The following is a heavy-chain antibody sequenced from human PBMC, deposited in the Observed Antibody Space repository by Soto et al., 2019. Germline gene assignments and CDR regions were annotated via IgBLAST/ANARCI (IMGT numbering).Heavy chain of an antibody. J-gene: IGHJ6*02. V-gene: IGHV4-31*03. CDR3: ASRGYSYGFSLGMDV. CDR2: IYYSGST. CDR1: GGSISSGGYY. Sequence: QVQLQESGPGLVRPSQTLSLTCTVSGGSISSGGYYWSWIRQHPGKGLEWIGYIYYSGSTYYNPSLKSRVTISVDTSKNQFSLKLSSVTAADTAVYYCASRGYSYGFSLGMDVWGQGTTVTVSS. D-gene: IGHD5-18*01.